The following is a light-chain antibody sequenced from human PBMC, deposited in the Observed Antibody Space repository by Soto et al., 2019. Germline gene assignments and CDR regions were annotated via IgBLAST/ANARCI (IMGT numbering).Light chain of an antibody. CDR2: NNY. CDR3: AAWDDSLNGYV. J-gene: IGLJ1*01. Sequence: QSVLTQPPSASGTPGQRVTISCSGSSSNIGSNTVNWYHQLPGTAPKLLIYNNYQRSSGVPDRFSGSKSGTSASLAISGLQSEDEADYYCAAWDDSLNGYVFGTGTNATVL. CDR1: SSNIGSNT. V-gene: IGLV1-44*01.